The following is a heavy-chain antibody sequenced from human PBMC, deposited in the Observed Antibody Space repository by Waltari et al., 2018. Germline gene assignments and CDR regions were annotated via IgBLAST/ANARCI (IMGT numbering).Heavy chain of an antibody. D-gene: IGHD3-22*01. CDR2: IIPMFGTT. CDR3: AKVHRGYYY. V-gene: IGHV1-69*01. J-gene: IGHJ4*02. CDR1: GGTFSRNT. Sequence: QVQLVQSGAEGKKPGSSVKVSCQTFGGTFSRNTISWVRQAPGQGLEWMGGIIPMFGTTSYAQKFQDRVTITADESTSTAYMEVSTLRSEDTAVYYCAKVHRGYYYWGQGTPVTVSS.